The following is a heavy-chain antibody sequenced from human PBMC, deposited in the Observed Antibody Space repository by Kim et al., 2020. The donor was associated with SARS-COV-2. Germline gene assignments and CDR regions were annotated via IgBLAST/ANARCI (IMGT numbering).Heavy chain of an antibody. CDR2: INPNSGGT. Sequence: ASVKVSCKASGYTFTGYYMHWVRQSPGQGREWMGWINPNSGGTNYAQKCQGWVTMTRDTSISTAYMELSRLRTDDTAVYYCARASYSSSWYSRWFDRWGQGTLVTVSS. D-gene: IGHD6-13*01. J-gene: IGHJ5*02. CDR3: ARASYSSSWYSRWFDR. V-gene: IGHV1-2*04. CDR1: GYTFTGYY.